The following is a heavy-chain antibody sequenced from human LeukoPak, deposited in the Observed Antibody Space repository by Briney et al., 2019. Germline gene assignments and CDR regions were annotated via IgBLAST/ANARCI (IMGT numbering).Heavy chain of an antibody. CDR1: GGSISSYY. D-gene: IGHD6-13*01. Sequence: PSETLSLTCTVSGGSISSYYWSWIRQPPGKGLEWIGYIYYSGSTNYNPSLKSRVTISVDTSKNQFSLKLSSVTAADTAVYYCARDRLDSSSWPHCYYYGMDVWGQGTTVTVSS. CDR2: IYYSGST. V-gene: IGHV4-59*01. CDR3: ARDRLDSSSWPHCYYYGMDV. J-gene: IGHJ6*02.